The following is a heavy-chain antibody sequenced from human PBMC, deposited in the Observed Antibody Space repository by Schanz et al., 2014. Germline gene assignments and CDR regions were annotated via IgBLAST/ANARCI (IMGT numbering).Heavy chain of an antibody. D-gene: IGHD4-17*01. J-gene: IGHJ3*02. CDR2: IYGGST. V-gene: IGHV3-66*01. CDR1: GFTVSSNY. CDR3: AKDPHKDYGGKPQTFDI. Sequence: EVQLVESGGGLVQPGGSLRLSCAASGFTVSSNYMSWVRQAPGKGLEWVSFIYGGSTYYTDSVKGRFTIPRDNSKNTLYLQMNSLRAEDTALYYCAKDPHKDYGGKPQTFDIWGQGTMVTVSS.